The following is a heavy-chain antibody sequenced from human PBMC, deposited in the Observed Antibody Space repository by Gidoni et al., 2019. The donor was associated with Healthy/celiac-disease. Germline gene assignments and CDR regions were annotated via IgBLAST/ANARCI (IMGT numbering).Heavy chain of an antibody. Sequence: QVQLQQWGAGLLKPSETLSLTCAVSGGSFSGYYWSWIRQPPGKGLEWIGELNHSGSTNYNPSLKSRVTISVDTSKNQFSLKLSSVTAADTAVYYCARGRGGSYLYHYYYGMDVWGQGTTVTVSS. CDR1: GGSFSGYY. D-gene: IGHD1-26*01. J-gene: IGHJ6*02. V-gene: IGHV4-34*01. CDR3: ARGRGGSYLYHYYYGMDV. CDR2: LNHSGST.